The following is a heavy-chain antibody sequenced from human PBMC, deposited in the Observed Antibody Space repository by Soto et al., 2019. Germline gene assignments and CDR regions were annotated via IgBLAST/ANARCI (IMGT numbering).Heavy chain of an antibody. CDR1: GFTFSSYA. CDR3: ATGRDSGSYYWYFDL. V-gene: IGHV3-23*01. D-gene: IGHD1-26*01. CDR2: ISGSGGST. Sequence: EVQLLESGGGLVQPGGSLRLSCAASGFTFSSYAMSWVRQAPGKGLEWVSAISGSGGSTYYADSVKGRFTISRDNSKNTLYLQMNSLRAEDTAVYYCATGRDSGSYYWYFDLWGRGTLVTVSS. J-gene: IGHJ2*01.